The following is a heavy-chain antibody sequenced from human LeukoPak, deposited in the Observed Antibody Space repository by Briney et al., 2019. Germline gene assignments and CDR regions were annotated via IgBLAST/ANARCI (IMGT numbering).Heavy chain of an antibody. V-gene: IGHV3-23*01. D-gene: IGHD3-16*01. Sequence: GGSLRLSCAASGFPFSSYAMSWVRQAPGKGLEWVSAISGSGGSTYYADSVKGRFTISRDNSKNTLYLQMNSLRAEDTAVYYCAKNLGDVPIWPWGQGTLVTVSS. J-gene: IGHJ5*02. CDR3: AKNLGDVPIWP. CDR1: GFPFSSYA. CDR2: ISGSGGST.